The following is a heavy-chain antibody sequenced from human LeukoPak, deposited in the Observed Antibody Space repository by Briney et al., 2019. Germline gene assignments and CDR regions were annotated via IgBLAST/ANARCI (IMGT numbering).Heavy chain of an antibody. V-gene: IGHV1-69*04. CDR1: GGTFSSYA. Sequence: ASVKVSCKASGGTFSSYAISRVRQAPGQGLEWMGRIIPILGIANYAQKFQGRVTITADKSTSTAYMELSSLRSEDTAVYYCAATNPLGYCSGGSCCRGDWFDPWGQGTLVTVSS. CDR3: AATNPLGYCSGGSCCRGDWFDP. J-gene: IGHJ5*02. CDR2: IIPILGIA. D-gene: IGHD2-15*01.